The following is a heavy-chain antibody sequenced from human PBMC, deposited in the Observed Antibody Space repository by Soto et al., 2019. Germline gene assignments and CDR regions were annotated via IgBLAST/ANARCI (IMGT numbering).Heavy chain of an antibody. CDR3: AKDMENCYNPYYYYGMDV. V-gene: IGHV3-9*01. CDR2: ISWNSVSI. Sequence: EVQLVESGGDLVQPGRSLRLSCAAPGFNFNDYGMHWVRQAPGKGLARVSSISWNSVSIGYADSVKGRFTISRDNDKNSLYLQMNTLRAEDTALYYCAKDMENCYNPYYYYGMDVWGQGTTVTVSS. D-gene: IGHD3-10*01. CDR1: GFNFNDYG. J-gene: IGHJ6*02.